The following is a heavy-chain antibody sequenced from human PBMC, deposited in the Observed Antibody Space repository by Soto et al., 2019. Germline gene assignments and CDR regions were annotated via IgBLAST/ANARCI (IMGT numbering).Heavy chain of an antibody. J-gene: IGHJ6*02. CDR3: AVPAASVAGASGSYYYYGMDV. D-gene: IGHD6-19*01. CDR1: GGSISSSSYY. Sequence: SETLSLTCTVSGGSISSSSYYWGWIRQPPGKGLEWIGYIYYSGSPYYNPSLKSRVTISVDTSKNQFSLKLSSVTAADTAVYYCAVPAASVAGASGSYYYYGMDVWGQGTTVTVSS. V-gene: IGHV4-39*01. CDR2: IYYSGSP.